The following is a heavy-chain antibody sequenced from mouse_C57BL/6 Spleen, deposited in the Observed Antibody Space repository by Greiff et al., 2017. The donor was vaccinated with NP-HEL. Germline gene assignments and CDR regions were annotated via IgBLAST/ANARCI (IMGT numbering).Heavy chain of an antibody. D-gene: IGHD2-4*01. CDR1: GYTFPSYW. J-gene: IGHJ4*01. V-gene: IGHV1-52*01. CDR3: ARKGYYDYDEGYYAMDY. Sequence: QVQLKQPGAELVRPGSSVKLSCKASGYTFPSYWMHWVKQRPIQGLEWIGNIDPSDSETHYNQKFKDKATLTVDKSSSTAYMQLSSLTSEDSAVYYCARKGYYDYDEGYYAMDYWGQGTSVTVSS. CDR2: IDPSDSET.